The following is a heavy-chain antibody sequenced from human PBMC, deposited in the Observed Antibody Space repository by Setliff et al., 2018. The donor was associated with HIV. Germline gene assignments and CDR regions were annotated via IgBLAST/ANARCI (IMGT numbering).Heavy chain of an antibody. CDR2: IKQDGSEK. V-gene: IGHV3-7*03. Sequence: GESLKISCAASGFTFRTYWMSWVRQVPGKGLEWVANIKQDGSEKNYVDSVKGRFTISRDNAKNSLSLQMNSLRAEDTAVYYCARGLRSSTYYYYYYMDVWGKGTTVTVSS. D-gene: IGHD6-6*01. CDR3: ARGLRSSTYYYYYYMDV. J-gene: IGHJ6*03. CDR1: GFTFRTYW.